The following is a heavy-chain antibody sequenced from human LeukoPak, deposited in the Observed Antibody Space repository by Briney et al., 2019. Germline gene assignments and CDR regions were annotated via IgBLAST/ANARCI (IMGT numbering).Heavy chain of an antibody. CDR3: TTTYYYDSSGYYL. Sequence: GRSLRLSCAASGFTFSNAWMSWVRQAPGKGLEWVGRIKSKTDGGTTDYAAPVKGRFTISRDDSKNTLYLQMNSLKTEDTAVYYCTTTYYYDSSGYYLWGQGTLVTVSS. CDR1: GFTFSNAW. CDR2: IKSKTDGGTT. J-gene: IGHJ4*02. D-gene: IGHD3-22*01. V-gene: IGHV3-15*01.